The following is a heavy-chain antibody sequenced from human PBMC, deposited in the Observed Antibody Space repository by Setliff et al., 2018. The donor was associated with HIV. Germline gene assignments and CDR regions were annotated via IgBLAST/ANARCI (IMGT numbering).Heavy chain of an antibody. CDR2: ISAYTGNA. J-gene: IGHJ6*03. V-gene: IGHV1-18*01. Sequence: GASVKVSCKASGYTFSDYGVTWMRQAPGQGLEWVGWISAYTGNANYTQKLQGRITMTTDTYTGTSDMELSSLRSEDTAVYYCARARGNTYYYYYMDVWGKGTTVTVSS. CDR1: GYTFSDYG. CDR3: ARARGNTYYYYYMDV. D-gene: IGHD4-4*01.